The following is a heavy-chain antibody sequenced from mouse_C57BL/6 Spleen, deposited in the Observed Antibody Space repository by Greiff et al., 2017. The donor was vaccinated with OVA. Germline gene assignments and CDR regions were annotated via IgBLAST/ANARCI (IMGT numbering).Heavy chain of an antibody. J-gene: IGHJ1*03. D-gene: IGHD4-1*01. CDR2: IYPGSGST. Sequence: VQLQQSGAELVKPGASVKMSCKASGYTFTSYWITWVKQRPGQGLEWIGDIYPGSGSTNYNEKFKSKATLTVDTSSSTAYMQLSSLTSEDSAVYYCARSITGSYWYFDVWGTGTTVTVSS. V-gene: IGHV1-55*01. CDR1: GYTFTSYW. CDR3: ARSITGSYWYFDV.